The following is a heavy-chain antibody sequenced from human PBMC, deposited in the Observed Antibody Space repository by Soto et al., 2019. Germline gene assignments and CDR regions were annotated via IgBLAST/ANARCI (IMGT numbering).Heavy chain of an antibody. Sequence: EVQLLESGGGSVKPGGSLSLTCAAFDFSLTNTEVDWFRQAPGKGLEWVGRIISKVHGGTTEFASPMKGRFTISRHDSEHTVDLPMNSLNTDDTGVYYCFMKMSDPWGQGTLVTGSP. V-gene: IGHV3-15*07. D-gene: IGHD3-16*01. CDR2: IISKVHGGTT. J-gene: IGHJ5*02. CDR1: DFSLTNTE. CDR3: FMKMSDP.